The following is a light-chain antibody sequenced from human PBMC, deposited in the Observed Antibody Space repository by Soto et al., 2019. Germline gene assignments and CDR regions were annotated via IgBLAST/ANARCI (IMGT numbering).Light chain of an antibody. Sequence: QSALTQPASVSGSPGQSITVSCTGTSSDVGAYNYVSWYQQRPGKAPNLMIFDVSNRPSGVSNRFSGSKSGNPASLTISGLQAEDEDDYYCSSYTSSSLYVFGTGTKLTVL. CDR3: SSYTSSSLYV. J-gene: IGLJ1*01. CDR2: DVS. CDR1: SSDVGAYNY. V-gene: IGLV2-14*01.